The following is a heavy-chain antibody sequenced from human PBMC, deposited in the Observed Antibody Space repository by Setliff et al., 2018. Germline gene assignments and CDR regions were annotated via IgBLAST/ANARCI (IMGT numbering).Heavy chain of an antibody. J-gene: IGHJ4*02. V-gene: IGHV3-33*05. CDR1: AFTFSGYA. CDR3: AREAKPFGNFD. CDR2: ISYDGSNR. D-gene: IGHD3-10*01. Sequence: GGSLRLSCAASAFTFSGYAMHWVRQAPGKGLEWVAFISYDGSNRYYADSVKGRFTISRDNSKNTLYLQMNSLRAEDTAVYYCAREAKPFGNFDWGQGTLVTVSS.